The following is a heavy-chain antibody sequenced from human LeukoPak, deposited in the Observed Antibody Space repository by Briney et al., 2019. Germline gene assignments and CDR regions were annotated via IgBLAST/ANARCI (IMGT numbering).Heavy chain of an antibody. D-gene: IGHD1/OR15-1a*01. V-gene: IGHV4-34*01. Sequence: SETLSLTCAIYGGSLTDYYWSWIRQPPGKGLEWIGEINHSEIPNYNPSLKSRVTISLDSSKNQFSLKLTSVTAADTAVYYCARVSGLNNFDYWGQGTLVTVSS. J-gene: IGHJ4*02. CDR1: GGSLTDYY. CDR2: INHSEIP. CDR3: ARVSGLNNFDY.